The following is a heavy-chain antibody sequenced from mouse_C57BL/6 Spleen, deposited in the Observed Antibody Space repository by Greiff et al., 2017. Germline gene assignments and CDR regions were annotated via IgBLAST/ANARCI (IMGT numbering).Heavy chain of an antibody. CDR1: GYTFTSYT. CDR3: AREGSGAFRFAY. V-gene: IGHV1-4*01. CDR2: INPSSGYT. D-gene: IGHD3-2*02. Sequence: VQLQQSGAELARPGASVKMSCKASGYTFTSYTMHWVKQRPGQGLEWIGYINPSSGYTKYNQKFKDKATLTADKSSSTAYMQLSSLTSEDSAVYYWAREGSGAFRFAYWGQGTLVTVSA. J-gene: IGHJ3*01.